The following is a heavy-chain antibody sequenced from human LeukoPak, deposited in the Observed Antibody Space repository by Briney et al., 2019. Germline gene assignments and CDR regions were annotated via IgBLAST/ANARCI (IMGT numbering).Heavy chain of an antibody. Sequence: GGSLRLSCSTSGFTFNNYAMSWVRQAPGKGLEWVSTIGFGDDSAYYADSVKGRFTISRDNSKNTLYLQMNSLRAEDTAVYYCAKDICQYYYDSSGCGAFQHWGQGALVTVSS. J-gene: IGHJ1*01. CDR3: AKDICQYYYDSSGCGAFQH. D-gene: IGHD3-22*01. V-gene: IGHV3-23*01. CDR1: GFTFNNYA. CDR2: IGFGDDSA.